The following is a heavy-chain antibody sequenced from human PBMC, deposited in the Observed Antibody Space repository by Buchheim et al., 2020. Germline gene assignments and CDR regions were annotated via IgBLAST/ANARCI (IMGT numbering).Heavy chain of an antibody. CDR3: ARDRRCSGGSCYSQRSRWFDP. CDR2: IYYSGST. J-gene: IGHJ5*02. Sequence: QVQLQESGPGLVKPSQTLSLTCTVSGGSISSGGYYWSWIRQHPGKGLEWIGYIYYSGSTYYNPSLKSRVTISVDTSKNQFSLKLSSVTAADTAVYYCARDRRCSGGSCYSQRSRWFDPWGQGTL. V-gene: IGHV4-31*03. D-gene: IGHD2-15*01. CDR1: GGSISSGGYY.